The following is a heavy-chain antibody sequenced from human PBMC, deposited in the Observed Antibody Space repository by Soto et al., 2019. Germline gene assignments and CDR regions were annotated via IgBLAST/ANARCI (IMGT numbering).Heavy chain of an antibody. Sequence: PGGSLRLSCAASGFTFDDYAMHWVRQAPGKGLEWVSLISWDGGSTHYADSVKGRFTISRDNSKNSLYLQMNSLRAEDTALYYCARGVGSRGYYFDYWGQGTLVTVSS. CDR3: ARGVGSRGYYFDY. D-gene: IGHD6-13*01. J-gene: IGHJ4*02. CDR2: ISWDGGST. CDR1: GFTFDDYA. V-gene: IGHV3-43D*04.